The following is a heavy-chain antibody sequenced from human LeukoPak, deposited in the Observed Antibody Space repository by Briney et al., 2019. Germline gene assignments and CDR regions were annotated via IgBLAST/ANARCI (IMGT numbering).Heavy chain of an antibody. CDR2: ISVYKGNT. CDR3: ARGAVAGNYYFDY. J-gene: IGHJ4*02. CDR1: GCTFTSYG. D-gene: IGHD6-19*01. Sequence: ASVKISCKTSGCTFTSYGISRVRNAPVQVLKRMGWISVYKGNTNYAQKRQGRVTMTTDTSTSKAYMELRSLRSDDTAVYYCARGAVAGNYYFDYWGQGTLVTVSS. V-gene: IGHV1-18*01.